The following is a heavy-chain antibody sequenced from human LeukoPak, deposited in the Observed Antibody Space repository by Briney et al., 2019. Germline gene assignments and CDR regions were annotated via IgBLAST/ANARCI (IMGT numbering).Heavy chain of an antibody. CDR1: GGSISSSSYY. Sequence: PSETLSLTCTVSGGSISSSSYYWGWIRQPPGKGLEWIGSIYYSGSTYYNPSLKSRVTISVDTSKNQFSLKLCSVTAADTAVYYCARAGGSGLIDYWGQGTLVTVSS. D-gene: IGHD6-19*01. J-gene: IGHJ4*02. CDR3: ARAGGSGLIDY. V-gene: IGHV4-39*07. CDR2: IYYSGST.